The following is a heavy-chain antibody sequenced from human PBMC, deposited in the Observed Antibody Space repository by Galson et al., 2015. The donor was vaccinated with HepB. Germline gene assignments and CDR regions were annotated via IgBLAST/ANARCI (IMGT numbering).Heavy chain of an antibody. CDR3: AKTLIVPNKNWFDP. D-gene: IGHD1-26*01. J-gene: IGHJ5*02. CDR1: GLTLRHYA. Sequence: SLRLSCAASGLTLRHYAIGWVRQALGTGPEWVSTITNVGRTHYADSVKGRFTISRDNSKSTLYLQMNSLRAEDTAVYYCAKTLIVPNKNWFDPWGQGTLVTVSS. V-gene: IGHV3-23*01. CDR2: ITNVGRT.